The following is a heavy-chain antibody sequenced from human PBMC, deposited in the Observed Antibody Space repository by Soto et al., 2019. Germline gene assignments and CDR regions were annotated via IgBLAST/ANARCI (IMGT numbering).Heavy chain of an antibody. Sequence: QAHLEQWGAGLLKPSETLSLSCGVSGGSFSENYWTWFRQPPGKGLEWIGEISPSGTTKYVPSLKSRVTISKDTSKNQFSLKVTSVTAADTAVYFCATSFWFGTQPEIWGQGTLVTVSS. D-gene: IGHD3-10*01. CDR2: ISPSGTT. V-gene: IGHV4-34*01. CDR3: ATSFWFGTQPEI. CDR1: GGSFSENY. J-gene: IGHJ1*01.